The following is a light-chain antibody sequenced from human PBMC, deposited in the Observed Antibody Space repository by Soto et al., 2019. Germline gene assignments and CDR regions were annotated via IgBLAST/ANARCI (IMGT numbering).Light chain of an antibody. J-gene: IGKJ1*01. V-gene: IGKV3-15*01. CDR3: QQYNNWPRT. CDR1: QSVSSN. Sequence: EIVMTQSPAPLSVVPREKDTLSCRASQSVSSNLAWYQQKPGQAPRLLIYGASTRATGIPARFSGSGSGTEFTLTISSLQSEDFAVYYCQQYNNWPRTFGQGTKVDIK. CDR2: GAS.